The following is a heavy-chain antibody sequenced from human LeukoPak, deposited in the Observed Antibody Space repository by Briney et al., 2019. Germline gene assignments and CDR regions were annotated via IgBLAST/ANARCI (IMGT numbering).Heavy chain of an antibody. Sequence: PGGSLRLSCAASGFTFSSYAMSWVRQAPGKGLEWVSAISGSGGSTYYADSVKGRFTISRDNSKNTLYLQMNSLRAEDTAVYYCPKEAVVDGYNPIRLLGKLKGEFDYWGQGTLVTVSS. CDR3: PKEAVVDGYNPIRLLGKLKGEFDY. V-gene: IGHV3-23*01. CDR1: GFTFSSYA. J-gene: IGHJ4*02. CDR2: ISGSGGST. D-gene: IGHD5-24*01.